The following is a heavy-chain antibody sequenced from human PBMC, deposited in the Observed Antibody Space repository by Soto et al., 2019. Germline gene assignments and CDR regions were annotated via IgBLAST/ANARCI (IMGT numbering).Heavy chain of an antibody. D-gene: IGHD1-1*01. CDR3: AKAGTLHYYGMDV. V-gene: IGHV3-30*18. Sequence: GGSLRLSCAASGFTFSNHGMHWVRQAPGKGLEWVASVSYDGSNKYYVDSVKGRFTISRDDSKNTLYLQMNSLRGEDTAVYYCAKAGTLHYYGMDVWGQGTTVTVSS. J-gene: IGHJ6*02. CDR1: GFTFSNHG. CDR2: VSYDGSNK.